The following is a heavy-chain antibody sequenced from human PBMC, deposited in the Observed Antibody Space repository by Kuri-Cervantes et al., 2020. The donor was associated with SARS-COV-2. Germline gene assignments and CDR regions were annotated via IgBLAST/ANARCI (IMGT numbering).Heavy chain of an antibody. Sequence: GSLRLSCTVSGGSISSSSYYWGWIRQPPGKGLEWIGSIYYSGSTNHNPSLKSRVTISVDTSKNQFSLKLSSVTAADTAVYYCARGGYSSGWYAVDWGQGTLVTVSS. CDR3: ARGGYSSGWYAVD. J-gene: IGHJ4*02. CDR1: GGSISSSSYY. CDR2: IYYSGST. V-gene: IGHV4-39*07. D-gene: IGHD6-19*01.